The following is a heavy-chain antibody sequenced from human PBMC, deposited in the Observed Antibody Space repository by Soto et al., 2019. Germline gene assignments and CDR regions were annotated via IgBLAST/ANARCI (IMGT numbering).Heavy chain of an antibody. D-gene: IGHD2-2*01. Sequence: VAAVQVSCKACGYTFTSYAMHWVRQAPGQRLEWMGWINAGNGNTKYSQKFQGRVTITRDTSASTAYMELSSLRSEDTAVYYCARDQRSPAAFDIWGQGTMVTVS. CDR2: INAGNGNT. J-gene: IGHJ3*02. CDR3: ARDQRSPAAFDI. CDR1: GYTFTSYA. V-gene: IGHV1-3*01.